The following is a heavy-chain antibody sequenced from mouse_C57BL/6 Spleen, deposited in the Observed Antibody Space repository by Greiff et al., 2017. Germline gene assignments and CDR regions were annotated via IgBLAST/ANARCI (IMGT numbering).Heavy chain of an antibody. CDR2: ISYDGSN. D-gene: IGHD2-4*01. J-gene: IGHJ2*01. CDR3: ARDDYDWYYFDY. Sequence: DVKLQESGPGLVKPSQSLSLTCSVTGYSITSGYYWNWIRQFPGNKLEWMGYISYDGSNNYNPSLKNRISITRDTSKNQFFLKLNSVTTEDTATYYCARDDYDWYYFDYWGQGTTLTVSS. V-gene: IGHV3-6*01. CDR1: GYSITSGYY.